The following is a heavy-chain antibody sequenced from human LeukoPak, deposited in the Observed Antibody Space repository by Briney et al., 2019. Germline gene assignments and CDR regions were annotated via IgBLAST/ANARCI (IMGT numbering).Heavy chain of an antibody. J-gene: IGHJ3*02. CDR3: ALLATGAFDI. D-gene: IGHD1-14*01. CDR2: IIPIFGTA. V-gene: IGHV1-69*06. CDR1: GGTFSSYA. Sequence: ASVKVSCKASGGTFSSYAISWVRQAPGQGLEWMGGIIPIFGTANYAQKFQGRVTITAGKSTSTAYMELSSLRSEDTAVYYCALLATGAFDIWGQGTMVTVSS.